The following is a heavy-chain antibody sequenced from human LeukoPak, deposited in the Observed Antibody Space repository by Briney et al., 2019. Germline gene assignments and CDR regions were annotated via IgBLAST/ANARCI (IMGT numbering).Heavy chain of an antibody. CDR3: ARWEQQLYGLSGWFDP. CDR2: IYYSGST. CDR1: GGSISSGGYY. Sequence: SQTLSLTCTVSGGSISSGGYYWSWIRQHPGKGLEWIGYIYYSGSTYYNPSLKSRVTISVDTSKNQFSLKLSSVTAADTAVYYCARWEQQLYGLSGWFDPWGQGTLVTVSS. J-gene: IGHJ5*02. D-gene: IGHD6-13*01. V-gene: IGHV4-31*03.